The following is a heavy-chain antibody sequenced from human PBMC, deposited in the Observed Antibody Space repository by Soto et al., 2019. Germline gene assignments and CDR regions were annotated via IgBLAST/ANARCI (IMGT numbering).Heavy chain of an antibody. V-gene: IGHV3-48*01. CDR1: GFTFSSYS. J-gene: IGHJ6*03. CDR2: ISGSSSTI. CDR3: ARIPSSSKYYYYYYYMDV. Sequence: GGSLRLSCAASGFTFSSYSMNWVRQAPGKGLEWVSYISGSSSTIYYADSVKGRFTISRDNAKNSLYLQMNSLRAEDTAVYYCARIPSSSKYYYYYYYMDVWRKGTTVTVSS. D-gene: IGHD6-13*01.